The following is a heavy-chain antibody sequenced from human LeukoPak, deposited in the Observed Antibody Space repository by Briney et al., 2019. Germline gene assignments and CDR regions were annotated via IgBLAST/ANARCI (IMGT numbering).Heavy chain of an antibody. J-gene: IGHJ3*02. CDR2: IDSDGIST. D-gene: IGHD3-3*01. Sequence: PGVSLRLSCAASEFTFSSYWMHWVRQAPGKGLVWVSRIDSDGISTSYADSVKGRFTISRDNAKNTLYLQMNTLRAEDTAVYYYARGFTIFGVVNDAFDIWGQGTMVTVSS. CDR3: ARGFTIFGVVNDAFDI. V-gene: IGHV3-74*01. CDR1: EFTFSSYW.